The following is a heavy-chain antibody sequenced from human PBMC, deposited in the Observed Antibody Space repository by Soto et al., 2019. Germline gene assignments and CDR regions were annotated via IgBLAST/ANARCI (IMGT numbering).Heavy chain of an antibody. CDR3: ARDVVPAARDYYYYGMDV. V-gene: IGHV4-31*03. J-gene: IGHJ6*02. CDR1: GGSISSGGYY. D-gene: IGHD2-2*01. CDR2: IYYSGST. Sequence: SETLSLTCTVSGGSISSGGYYWSWIRQHPGKGLEWIGYIYYSGSTYYNPSLKSRVTISVDTSKNQFSLKLSSVTAADTAVYYCARDVVPAARDYYYYGMDVWGQGTTVTVSS.